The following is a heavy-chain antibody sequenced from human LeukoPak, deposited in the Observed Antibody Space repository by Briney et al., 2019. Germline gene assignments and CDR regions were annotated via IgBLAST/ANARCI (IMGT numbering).Heavy chain of an antibody. CDR2: ISSNGVST. CDR1: GFTFSSYT. D-gene: IGHD2-2*01. V-gene: IGHV3-23*01. Sequence: GGSLRLSCADSGFTFSSYTMNWVRQAPGKGLEWVSGISSNGVSTYYADSVKGRFTVSRDNSKKTLYLHMDSLGTEDTAVYYCARMPSTEIYYFYYMDVWGKGTTVTLCS. CDR3: ARMPSTEIYYFYYMDV. J-gene: IGHJ6*03.